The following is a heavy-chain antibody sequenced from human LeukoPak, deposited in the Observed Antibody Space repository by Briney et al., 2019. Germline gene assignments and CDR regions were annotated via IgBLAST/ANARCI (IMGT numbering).Heavy chain of an antibody. V-gene: IGHV3-30*18. D-gene: IGHD2-2*01. CDR3: AKARSSTSYGAFDI. CDR2: ISYDGSNK. J-gene: IGHJ3*02. CDR1: GFTFSSYG. Sequence: PGGSLRLSCAASGFTFSSYGMHWVRQAPGKGLEWVAVISYDGSNKYYADSVKGRFTISRDNSKNTLYLQMNSLRTEDTALYYCAKARSSTSYGAFDIWGQGTMVTVSS.